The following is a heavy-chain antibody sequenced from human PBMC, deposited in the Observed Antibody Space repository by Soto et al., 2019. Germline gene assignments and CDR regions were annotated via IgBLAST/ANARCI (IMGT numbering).Heavy chain of an antibody. Sequence: GGSLRLFCAASGFTFRSFTMNWVRQAPGKGLEWVSTISSNSAYIYYTDALRGRFTISRDNAKNSLHLQMNSLRAEDTAVYYCTRDASRDSSARGWFDPWGPGTLVTVSS. V-gene: IGHV3-21*01. D-gene: IGHD6-13*01. CDR1: GFTFRSFT. J-gene: IGHJ5*02. CDR3: TRDASRDSSARGWFDP. CDR2: ISSNSAYI.